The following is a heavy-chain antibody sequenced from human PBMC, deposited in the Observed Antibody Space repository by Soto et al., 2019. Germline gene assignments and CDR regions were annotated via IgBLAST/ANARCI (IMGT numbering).Heavy chain of an antibody. V-gene: IGHV3-30*18. CDR3: AKSHYYDSSGYPTTVDY. J-gene: IGHJ4*02. Sequence: PGGSLRLSCAASGFTFSSYGMHWVRQAPGKGLEWVAVISYDGSNKYYADSVKGRFTISRDNSKNTLYLQMNSLRAEDTAVYYCAKSHYYDSSGYPTTVDYWGQGTLVTVSS. D-gene: IGHD3-22*01. CDR1: GFTFSSYG. CDR2: ISYDGSNK.